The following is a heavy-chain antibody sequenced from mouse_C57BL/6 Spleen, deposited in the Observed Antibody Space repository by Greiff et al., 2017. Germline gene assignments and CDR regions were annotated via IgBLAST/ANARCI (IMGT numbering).Heavy chain of an antibody. V-gene: IGHV5-17*01. CDR2: ISSGSSTI. Sequence: EVKLMESGGGLVKPGGSLKLSCAASGFTFSDYGMHWVRQAPEKGLEWVAYISSGSSTIYYADTVKGRFTISRDNAKNTLFLQMTSLRSEDTAMYYCARTSIYYFDYWGQGTTLTVSS. J-gene: IGHJ2*01. CDR1: GFTFSDYG. CDR3: ARTSIYYFDY.